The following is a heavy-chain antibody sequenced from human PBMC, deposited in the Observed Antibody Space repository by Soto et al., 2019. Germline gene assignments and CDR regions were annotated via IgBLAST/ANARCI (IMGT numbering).Heavy chain of an antibody. Sequence: VQLVESGGGLVKPGGSLRVSCVASGFTFSDYYMIWIRQAPGKGLEWVSYIASGGSYTNHADAVKGRFTISRDNAKNSLYLQMNSLRGDNTAVYYCATEANGSRYFDLWGRGTLVSVSS. CDR1: GFTFSDYY. CDR2: IASGGSYT. J-gene: IGHJ2*01. V-gene: IGHV3-11*06. D-gene: IGHD1-1*01. CDR3: ATEANGSRYFDL.